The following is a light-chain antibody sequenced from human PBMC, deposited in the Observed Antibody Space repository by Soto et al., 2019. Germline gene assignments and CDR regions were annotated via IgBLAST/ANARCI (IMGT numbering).Light chain of an antibody. CDR2: KAS. V-gene: IGKV1-5*03. J-gene: IGKJ1*01. CDR3: QQFET. Sequence: DIQMTQSPSTLSASVGDRVTITCRASQSISSWLAWYQQKPGKAPKLLIYKASSLESGFPSRFSGSGSGTEFTLTISSLQPDDFATYYCQQFETFGQGTKVEIK. CDR1: QSISSW.